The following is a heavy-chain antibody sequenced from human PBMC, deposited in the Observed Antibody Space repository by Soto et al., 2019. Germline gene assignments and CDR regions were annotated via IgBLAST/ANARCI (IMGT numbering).Heavy chain of an antibody. V-gene: IGHV3-23*01. D-gene: IGHD3-22*01. CDR1: GFTFSSFA. CDR3: AKDVDTVGLSDGSGYFGL. J-gene: IGHJ4*02. Sequence: EMQLLESGGGLVQPGGSLRLSCAASGFTFSSFAMSWVRQAPGKGLDWVSAISGSGGSTYSADSVKGRFTISRDNSKNTLYLQLSSLRAEDTALYYCAKDVDTVGLSDGSGYFGLWGQGALVTVSS. CDR2: ISGSGGST.